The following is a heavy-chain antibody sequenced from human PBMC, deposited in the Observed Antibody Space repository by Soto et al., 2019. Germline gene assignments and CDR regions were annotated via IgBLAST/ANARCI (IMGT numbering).Heavy chain of an antibody. V-gene: IGHV3-30-3*01. D-gene: IGHD6-19*01. J-gene: IGHJ5*02. CDR1: GFTFSSYA. CDR2: ISYDGSNK. Sequence: QVQLVESGGGVVQPGRSLRLSCAASGFTFSSYAMHWVRQAPGKGLEWVAVISYDGSNKYYADSVKGRFTISRDNSKNTLYLQMNSLRAEDTAVYYCARDYPPRGQWLEYNWFDPWGQGTLVTVSS. CDR3: ARDYPPRGQWLEYNWFDP.